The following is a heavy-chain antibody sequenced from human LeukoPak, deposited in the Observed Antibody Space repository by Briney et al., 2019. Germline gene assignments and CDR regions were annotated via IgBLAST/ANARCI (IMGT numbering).Heavy chain of an antibody. CDR2: ISSSGSTI. CDR3: ARDSSRPIVGAIFDY. V-gene: IGHV3-11*01. D-gene: IGHD1-26*01. J-gene: IGHJ4*02. CDR1: GFTFSDYY. Sequence: PGGSLRLPCAASGFTFSDYYMSWIRQAPGKGLEWVSYISSSGSTIYYADSVKGRFTISRDNAKNSLYLQMNSLRAEDTAVYYCARDSSRPIVGAIFDYWGQGTLVTVSS.